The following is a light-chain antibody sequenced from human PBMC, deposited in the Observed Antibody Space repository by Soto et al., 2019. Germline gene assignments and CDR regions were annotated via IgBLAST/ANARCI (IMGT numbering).Light chain of an antibody. CDR2: VKSDGSH. CDR3: QTWDTGILV. V-gene: IGLV4-69*01. CDR1: SGHGNYV. Sequence: QPVLTQSPSASASLGASVKLTCTLSSGHGNYVIAWHQQQPEKGPRYLMKVKSDGSHNKGDEIPDRFSGSSSGAERYLAISSLQSEDEADYYCQTWDTGILVFGGGTKVTVL. J-gene: IGLJ2*01.